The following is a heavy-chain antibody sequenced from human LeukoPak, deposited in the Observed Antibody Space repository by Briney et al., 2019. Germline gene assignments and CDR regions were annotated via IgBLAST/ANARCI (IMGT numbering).Heavy chain of an antibody. CDR1: GLTFSSYW. V-gene: IGHV3-74*01. J-gene: IGHJ4*02. CDR2: INSYGSST. D-gene: IGHD1-26*01. Sequence: GGSLRLSCVASGLTFSSYWMHWVRQAPGKGLVWVSRINSYGSSTTYADSLQGRFTISRDNAKNTLYLQMNSLRAEDTAVYYCAREGVGATFDYWGQGTLVTVSS. CDR3: AREGVGATFDY.